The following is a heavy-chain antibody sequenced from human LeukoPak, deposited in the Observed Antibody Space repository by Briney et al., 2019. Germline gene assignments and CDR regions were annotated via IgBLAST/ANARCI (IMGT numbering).Heavy chain of an antibody. Sequence: GGSLRLSCEASGFTFSSYGMHWVRQAPGKGLEWVAVISYDGSNKYYADSVKGRFTISRGNSKNTLYLQMNSLRAEDTAVYYCAKGDIVVVTGAFDIWGQGTMVTVSS. D-gene: IGHD2-21*02. CDR1: GFTFSSYG. V-gene: IGHV3-30*18. CDR3: AKGDIVVVTGAFDI. J-gene: IGHJ3*02. CDR2: ISYDGSNK.